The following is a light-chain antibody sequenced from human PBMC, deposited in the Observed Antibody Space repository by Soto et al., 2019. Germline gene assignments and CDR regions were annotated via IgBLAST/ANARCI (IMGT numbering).Light chain of an antibody. V-gene: IGKV3-11*01. Sequence: EIVLTQSPATLSLSLGETAILSCRASQSVDTYLAWYQQKPGQAPKLLIYDASKRATDIPARFSGSGSGTDFSLSLNNLASEDFAVYYCQQRGGWPPTFGGGTKVDIK. CDR1: QSVDTY. J-gene: IGKJ4*01. CDR3: QQRGGWPPT. CDR2: DAS.